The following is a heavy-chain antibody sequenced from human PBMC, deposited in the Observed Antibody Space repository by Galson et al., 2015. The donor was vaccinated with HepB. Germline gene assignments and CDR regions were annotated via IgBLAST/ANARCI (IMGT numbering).Heavy chain of an antibody. Sequence: SLRLSCAASGFTFSSYAMHWVRQAPGKGLEWVAVISYDGSNKYYADSVKGRFTISRDNSKNTLYLQMNSLRAEDTAVYYCAREEFWYCSSTSCYFDYWGQGTLVTVSS. CDR3: AREEFWYCSSTSCYFDY. D-gene: IGHD2-2*01. J-gene: IGHJ4*02. V-gene: IGHV3-30-3*01. CDR1: GFTFSSYA. CDR2: ISYDGSNK.